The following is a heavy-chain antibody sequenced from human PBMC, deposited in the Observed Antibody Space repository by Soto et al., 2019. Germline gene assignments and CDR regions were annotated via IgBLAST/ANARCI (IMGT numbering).Heavy chain of an antibody. CDR2: IYYSGST. CDR1: GGSISSSSYY. CDR3: ARLLFDYYDSSGYYGY. D-gene: IGHD3-22*01. Sequence: SETLSLTCTVSGGSISSSSYYWGWIRQPPGKGLEWIGSIYYSGSTYYNPSLKSRVTISVDTSKNQFSLKLSSVTAADTAVYYCARLLFDYYDSSGYYGYWGQGTLVT. J-gene: IGHJ4*02. V-gene: IGHV4-39*01.